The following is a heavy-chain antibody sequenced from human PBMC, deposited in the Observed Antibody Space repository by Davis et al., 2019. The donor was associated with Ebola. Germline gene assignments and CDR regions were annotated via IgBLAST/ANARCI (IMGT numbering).Heavy chain of an antibody. CDR2: ISHDGTKK. CDR3: AKESYEILTGYYAYYDF. J-gene: IGHJ4*02. V-gene: IGHV3-30*18. CDR1: GYTFHYSG. Sequence: PGGSLRLSCEGSGYTFHYSGMHWVRQAPGKGLEWLAVISHDGTKKYHADSVKGRFTISRDNSKNTLYLQMNNLRAEDTAIYYCAKESYEILTGYYAYYDFWGQGALVTVSS. D-gene: IGHD3-9*01.